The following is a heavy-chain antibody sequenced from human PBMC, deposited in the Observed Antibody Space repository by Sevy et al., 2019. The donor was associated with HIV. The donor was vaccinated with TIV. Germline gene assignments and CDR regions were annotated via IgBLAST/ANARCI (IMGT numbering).Heavy chain of an antibody. CDR1: GLTFSTYG. CDR2: ISYDGNIQ. CDR3: AKDQGGYNYAPGY. D-gene: IGHD5-18*01. J-gene: IGHJ4*02. V-gene: IGHV3-30*18. Sequence: RLSCAASGLTFSTYGMHWVRQAPGKGLEWVAVISYDGNIQYYADSVKGRFTVSRDNSKNTLYLQMNSLRAEDSAVYYCAKDQGGYNYAPGYWGQGTLVTVSS.